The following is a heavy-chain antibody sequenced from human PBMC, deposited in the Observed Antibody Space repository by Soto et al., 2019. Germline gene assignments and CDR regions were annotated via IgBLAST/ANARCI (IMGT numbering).Heavy chain of an antibody. D-gene: IGHD6-13*01. CDR3: ASGLLEHSSSWYDY. CDR2: INSDASST. CDR1: AFTFSTHW. Sequence: EVQLVESGGGLVHPGGSLRLSCTASAFTFSTHWMHWVRQAPGKGLVWVSRINSDASSTDYADPVRGRFTISRDRAKNTLYLQMTSLRAEDTAVYYCASGLLEHSSSWYDYWGQGTLVTVSS. V-gene: IGHV3-74*01. J-gene: IGHJ4*02.